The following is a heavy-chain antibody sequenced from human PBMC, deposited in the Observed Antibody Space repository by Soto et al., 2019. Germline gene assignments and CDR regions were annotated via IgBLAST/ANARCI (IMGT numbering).Heavy chain of an antibody. CDR2: IYYSGST. J-gene: IGHJ4*02. V-gene: IGHV4-59*01. CDR1: GGSISSYY. CDR3: ARDLGSSGIDY. Sequence: QVQLQESGPGLVKPSETLSLTCTVSGGSISSYYWSWIRQPPGKGLEWIGYIYYSGSTNYNPSLRSRVTRSVDTSQNQFSLKLSSVTAADTAVYYCARDLGSSGIDYWGQGTLVTVSS. D-gene: IGHD6-19*01.